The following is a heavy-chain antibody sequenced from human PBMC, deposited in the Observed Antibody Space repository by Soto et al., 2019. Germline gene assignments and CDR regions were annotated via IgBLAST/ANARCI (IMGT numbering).Heavy chain of an antibody. V-gene: IGHV2-5*02. CDR2: IYWDDDK. CDR3: AHRPSYCSGGSCYSGFDY. CDR1: GFSLSTSGVG. J-gene: IGHJ4*02. D-gene: IGHD2-15*01. Sequence: QITLKESGPTLVKPTQTLTLTCTFSGFSLSTSGVGVGWIRQPPGKALEWLALIYWDDDKRYSPSLKSSLTITKDTSKNQVVLTMTDMDPVDTATYYCAHRPSYCSGGSCYSGFDYWGQGTLVTVSS.